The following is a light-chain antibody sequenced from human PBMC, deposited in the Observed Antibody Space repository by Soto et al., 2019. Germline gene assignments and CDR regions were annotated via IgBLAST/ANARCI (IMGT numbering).Light chain of an antibody. CDR1: SSNIGTGYD. Sequence: QSVLTQPPSVSGAPGHRVTISCTGSSSNIGTGYDVHWYQQLPGTAPKLLIYANNNRPSGVPDRFSGSKSGTSASLAITGLQAEDEADYYCQSYDSSMTGRYVFGTGTKVTVL. J-gene: IGLJ1*01. CDR2: ANN. V-gene: IGLV1-40*01. CDR3: QSYDSSMTGRYV.